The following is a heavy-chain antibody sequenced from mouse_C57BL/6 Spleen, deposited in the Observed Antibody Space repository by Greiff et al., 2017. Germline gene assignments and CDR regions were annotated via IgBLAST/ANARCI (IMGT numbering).Heavy chain of an antibody. CDR1: GFSFNTYA. D-gene: IGHD1-1*01. CDR2: IRSKSNNYAT. Sequence: EVMLVESGGGLVQPKGSLKLSCAASGFSFNTYAMNWVRQAPGKGLEWVARIRSKSNNYATYYADSVKDRFTISRDDSESMLYLQMNNLKTEDTAMYYCVSHYGSSPYYAMDYWGQGTSVTVSS. V-gene: IGHV10-1*01. J-gene: IGHJ4*01. CDR3: VSHYGSSPYYAMDY.